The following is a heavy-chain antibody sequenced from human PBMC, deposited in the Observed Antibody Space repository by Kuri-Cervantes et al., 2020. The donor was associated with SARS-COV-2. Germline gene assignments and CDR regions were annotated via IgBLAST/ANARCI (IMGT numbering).Heavy chain of an antibody. J-gene: IGHJ3*02. CDR1: GGSISSSNW. V-gene: IGHV4-4*02. CDR2: IYHSGST. CDR3: ARTGAVAATQINAFDI. D-gene: IGHD2-15*01. Sequence: SETLSLTCAVSGGSISSSNWWSWVRKPPGKGLEWVGEIYHSGSTNYNPSLKSRVTISVDKSKNQFSLKLSSVTAADTAVYYCARTGAVAATQINAFDIWGQGTMVTVSS.